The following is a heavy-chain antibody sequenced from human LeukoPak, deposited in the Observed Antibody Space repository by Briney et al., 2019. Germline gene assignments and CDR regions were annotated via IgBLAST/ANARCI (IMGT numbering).Heavy chain of an antibody. V-gene: IGHV4-39*02. D-gene: IGHD3-3*01. J-gene: IGHJ3*02. CDR1: GGSISSSSYY. CDR2: IYYGGST. CDR3: ARDESPFFARPGGPGNLAFDI. Sequence: PSETLSLTCTVAGGSISSSSYYWGWIRQPPGKGLEWIGSIYYGGSTYYNPSLKSRVTISVDTSKNQFSLKLSSVTAADTAVYYCARDESPFFARPGGPGNLAFDIWGQGTMVTVSS.